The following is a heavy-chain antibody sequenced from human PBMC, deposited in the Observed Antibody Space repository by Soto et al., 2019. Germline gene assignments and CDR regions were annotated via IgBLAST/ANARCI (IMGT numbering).Heavy chain of an antibody. D-gene: IGHD3-16*02. CDR3: ARDSDSAVWGSYRYTPDP. J-gene: IGHJ5*02. CDR1: GFTFSSYG. CDR2: IWYDGSNK. Sequence: GGSLRLSCAASGFTFSSYGMHWVRQAPGKGLEWVAVIWYDGSNKYYADSVQGRFTISRDNSKNTLYLQMNSLRAEDTAVYYCARDSDSAVWGSYRYTPDPWGQGTLVTVSS. V-gene: IGHV3-33*01.